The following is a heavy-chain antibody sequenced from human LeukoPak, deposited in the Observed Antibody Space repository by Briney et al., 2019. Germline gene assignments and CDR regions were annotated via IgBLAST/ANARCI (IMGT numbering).Heavy chain of an antibody. CDR3: ARARIQVVRYFDY. CDR1: GGSVSNYY. Sequence: SETLSLTCTVYGGSVSNYYWTWVRQPPGRGLEGIGYISYTGSTNYNPSLKSRVTISVDTSKNQISLNLNSVTAADTAIYYCARARIQVVRYFDYWGQGTLVTVSS. D-gene: IGHD5-18*01. J-gene: IGHJ4*02. V-gene: IGHV4-59*02. CDR2: ISYTGST.